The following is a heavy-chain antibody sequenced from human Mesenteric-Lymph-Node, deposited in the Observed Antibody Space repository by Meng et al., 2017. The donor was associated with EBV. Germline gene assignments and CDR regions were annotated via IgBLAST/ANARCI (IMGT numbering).Heavy chain of an antibody. CDR2: MDPTSGAT. J-gene: IGHJ4*02. CDR1: GYTFTSYD. CDR3: SRDSIYNGQDS. Sequence: VYLVQPGAAVKKPGASVKVPCTASGYTFTSYDINWVRQATGQGLEWMGWMDPTSGATGSTQKFQGRVTMTRNTSISTAYMELNSLTSEDTAVYYCSRDSIYNGQDSWGQGTLVTVSS. D-gene: IGHD5-24*01. V-gene: IGHV1-8*01.